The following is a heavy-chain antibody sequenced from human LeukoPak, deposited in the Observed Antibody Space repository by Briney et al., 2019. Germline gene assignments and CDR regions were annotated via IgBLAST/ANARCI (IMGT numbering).Heavy chain of an antibody. CDR1: GGSFSDYY. J-gene: IGHJ3*02. D-gene: IGHD3-10*01. V-gene: IGHV4-34*01. Sequence: SETLSLSCTVYGGSFSDYYWSWIRQPPGKGLEWIGEINHSGSTNYNPSLKSRITISIDTPKNQFSLKVTSVTAADTAVYYCARRVRGVNDAFDIWGQGTMVTVSS. CDR2: INHSGST. CDR3: ARRVRGVNDAFDI.